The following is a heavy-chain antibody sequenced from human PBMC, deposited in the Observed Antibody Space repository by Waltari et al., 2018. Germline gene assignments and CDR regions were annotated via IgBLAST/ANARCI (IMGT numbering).Heavy chain of an antibody. CDR3: AKGDYSSSSRFDY. J-gene: IGHJ4*02. CDR1: GFTFSSYG. Sequence: QVQLVESGGGVVQPGRSLRLSCAASGFTFSSYGMHWVRQAPGKGLEWVAVISYEGSNKYYADSVKGRFTISRDNSKNTLYLQMNSLRAEDTAVYYCAKGDYSSSSRFDYWGQGTLVTVSS. CDR2: ISYEGSNK. D-gene: IGHD6-13*01. V-gene: IGHV3-30*18.